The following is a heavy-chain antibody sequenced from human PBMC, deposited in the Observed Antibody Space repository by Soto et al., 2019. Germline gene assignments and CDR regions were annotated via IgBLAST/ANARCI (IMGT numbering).Heavy chain of an antibody. D-gene: IGHD6-13*01. J-gene: IGHJ6*02. CDR2: IDPSDSYT. CDR3: ARQVVAAAGYYSGMDI. CDR1: GYSFTSYW. Sequence: GESLKISCKGSGYSFTSYWISWVRQMPGKGLEWMGRIDPSDSYTNYSPSFQGHVTISADKSISTAYLQWSSLKASDTAMYYCARQVVAAAGYYSGMDICGQGTTLTVSS. V-gene: IGHV5-10-1*01.